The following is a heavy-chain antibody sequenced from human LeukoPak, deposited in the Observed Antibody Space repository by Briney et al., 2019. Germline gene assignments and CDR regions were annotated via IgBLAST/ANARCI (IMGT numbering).Heavy chain of an antibody. D-gene: IGHD1-7*01. J-gene: IGHJ6*03. Sequence: GGSLRLSCTASGFTFVNYAITWVRQAPGKGLEWVSAISGSGGSTHYADSVKGRFTISRDNSKNTLYLQMNSLRAEDTAVYYCAKRRGLELLYYYYMDVWGKGTTVTVSS. V-gene: IGHV3-23*01. CDR1: GFTFVNYA. CDR3: AKRRGLELLYYYYMDV. CDR2: ISGSGGST.